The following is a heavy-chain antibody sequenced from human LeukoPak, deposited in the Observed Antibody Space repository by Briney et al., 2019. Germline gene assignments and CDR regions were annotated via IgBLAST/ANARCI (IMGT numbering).Heavy chain of an antibody. CDR1: GFTFGSYG. J-gene: IGHJ4*02. CDR2: IWYDGSNK. Sequence: QPGGSLRLSCAASGFTFGSYGMHWVRQAPGKGLEWVAVIWYDGSNKYYADSVKGRFTISRDNSKNTLYLQMNSLRAEDTAVYYCAKAQKDYGDYVIDYWGQGTLVTVSS. D-gene: IGHD4-17*01. CDR3: AKAQKDYGDYVIDY. V-gene: IGHV3-33*06.